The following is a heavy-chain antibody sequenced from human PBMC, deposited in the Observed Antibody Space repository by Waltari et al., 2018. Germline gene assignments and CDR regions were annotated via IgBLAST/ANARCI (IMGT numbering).Heavy chain of an antibody. CDR3: ARQGMTTVTTADFDY. V-gene: IGHV4-39*01. CDR2: IYYSGST. CDR1: GGSISSSSYY. D-gene: IGHD4-17*01. J-gene: IGHJ4*02. Sequence: QLQLQESGPGLVKPSETLSLTCTVSGGSISSSSYYWGWIRQPPGKGLEWIGSIYYSGSTYYNPSLKSRVTISVDTSKNQFSLKLSSVTAADTAVYYCARQGMTTVTTADFDYWGQGTLVTVSS.